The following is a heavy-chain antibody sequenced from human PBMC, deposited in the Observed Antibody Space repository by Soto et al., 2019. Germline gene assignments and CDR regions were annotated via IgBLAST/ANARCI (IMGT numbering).Heavy chain of an antibody. CDR3: ARARTDPDIVATTGPGPMDV. J-gene: IGHJ6*02. D-gene: IGHD5-12*01. CDR1: GFTFSSYG. V-gene: IGHV3-33*01. CDR2: IWYDGSNK. Sequence: QVQLVESGGGVVQPGRSLRLSCAASGFTFSSYGMHWVRQAPGKGLEWVAVIWYDGSNKYYADSVKGRFTISRDNSKNTLYLQMNSLRAEDTAVYYCARARTDPDIVATTGPGPMDVWGQGTTVTVSS.